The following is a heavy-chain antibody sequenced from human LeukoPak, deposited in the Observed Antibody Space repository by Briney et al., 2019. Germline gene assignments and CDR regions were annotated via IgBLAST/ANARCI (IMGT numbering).Heavy chain of an antibody. CDR1: GGSITNYY. CDR3: ARRDGRFNWFDP. D-gene: IGHD3-3*01. CDR2: IYYTGST. Sequence: SETLSLTCTVSGGSITNYYWSWIRQPPGEGLEWIGYIYYTGSTNYSPSLKSRVTISVDTSKNQFSLKLSSVTAADTAVYYCARRDGRFNWFDPWGQGTLVTVSS. V-gene: IGHV4-59*08. J-gene: IGHJ5*02.